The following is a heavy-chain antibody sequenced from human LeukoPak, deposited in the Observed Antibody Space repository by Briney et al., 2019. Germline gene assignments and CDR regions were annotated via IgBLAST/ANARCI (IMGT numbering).Heavy chain of an antibody. CDR2: IYTSGST. CDR1: GGSISSYY. V-gene: IGHV4-4*07. Sequence: PSETLSLTCTVSGGSISSYYWSWIRQPAGKGLEWIGRIYTSGSTNYNPSLKSRVTMSVDTSKNQFSLKLSSVTAADTAVYYCVRTNPWDLTYYFDYWGQGTLVTVSS. J-gene: IGHJ4*02. D-gene: IGHD1-14*01. CDR3: VRTNPWDLTYYFDY.